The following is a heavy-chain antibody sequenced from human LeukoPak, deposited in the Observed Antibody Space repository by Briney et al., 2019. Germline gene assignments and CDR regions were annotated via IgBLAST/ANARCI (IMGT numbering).Heavy chain of an antibody. CDR3: AKDNIVVVVAALFFDY. D-gene: IGHD2-15*01. J-gene: IGHJ4*02. CDR1: GFTFSSYS. Sequence: GGSLRLSCAASGFTFSSYSMNWVRQAPGKGLEWVSAISGSGGSTYYADSVKGRFTISRDNSKNTLYLQMNSLRAEDTAVYYCAKDNIVVVVAALFFDYWGQGTLVTVSS. V-gene: IGHV3-23*01. CDR2: ISGSGGST.